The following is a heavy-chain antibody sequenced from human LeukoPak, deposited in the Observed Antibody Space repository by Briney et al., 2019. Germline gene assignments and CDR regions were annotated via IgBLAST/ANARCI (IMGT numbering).Heavy chain of an antibody. D-gene: IGHD3-16*02. J-gene: IGHJ4*02. V-gene: IGHV3-23*01. CDR3: AKGGSYRSQPYFDY. Sequence: GGSLRLSCAASGLTFRTYAMSWVRQAPGKGLEWVSSISDSGGYTFYADSVKGRFTISRDNSKNTVYLQMSGLRAEDTAVYYCAKGGSYRSQPYFDYWGQGTPVTVSS. CDR1: GLTFRTYA. CDR2: ISDSGGYT.